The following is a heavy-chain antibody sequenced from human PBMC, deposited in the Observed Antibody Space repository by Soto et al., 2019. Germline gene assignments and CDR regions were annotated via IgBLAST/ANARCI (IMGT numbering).Heavy chain of an antibody. V-gene: IGHV3-23*01. D-gene: IGHD3-10*01. CDR3: AKNSGWFNS. CDR2: IDGSGGAT. CDR1: GFPFSSTD. J-gene: IGHJ5*01. Sequence: VQVLDSGGGLVQPGGSLRLSCAASGFPFSSTDMSWVRQAPGKGLEWVSTIDGSGGATYYADSVRGRFTISRDNSKNTVYLQMSSLSADDTAVYYCAKNSGWFNSWGQGTLVTVSS.